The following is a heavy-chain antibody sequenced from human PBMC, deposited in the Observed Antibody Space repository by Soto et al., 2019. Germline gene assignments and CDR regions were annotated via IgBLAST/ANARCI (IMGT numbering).Heavy chain of an antibody. D-gene: IGHD6-13*01. CDR1: GGSISSSNW. J-gene: IGHJ6*02. Sequence: QVPLQESGPGLVKPSGTLSLTCAVSGGSISSSNWWRWVRQPPGKGLEWIGEIYHRGSTNYNPSLKSRVTISVDKSKNQFSLKLSSVTAADTAVYYCARSYSSSWYYYGMDVWGQGTTVTVSS. CDR3: ARSYSSSWYYYGMDV. V-gene: IGHV4-4*02. CDR2: IYHRGST.